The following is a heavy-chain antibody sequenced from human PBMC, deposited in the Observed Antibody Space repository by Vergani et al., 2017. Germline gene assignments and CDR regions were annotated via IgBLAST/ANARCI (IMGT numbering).Heavy chain of an antibody. V-gene: IGHV3-30*03. J-gene: IGHJ3*02. CDR3: ARVRRSSVHDAFDI. CDR1: GFTFSSYG. D-gene: IGHD2-2*01. Sequence: QVQLVESGGGVVQPGRSLRLSCAASGFTFSSYGMHWVRQAPGKGLEWVAVISYDGSNKYYADSVKGRFTISRDNSKNTLYLQMNSLRAEDTAVYYCARVRRSSVHDAFDIWGQGTMVTVSS. CDR2: ISYDGSNK.